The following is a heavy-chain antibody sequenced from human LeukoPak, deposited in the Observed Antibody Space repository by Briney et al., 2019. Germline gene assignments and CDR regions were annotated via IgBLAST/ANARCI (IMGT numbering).Heavy chain of an antibody. CDR1: GGSISSGGYY. CDR3: ARDHRSAMVRGGWFDP. J-gene: IGHJ5*02. Sequence: SETLSLTCTVSGGSISSGGYYWSWIRQHPGKGLEWIGYIYYSGSTYYNPSLKSRVTISVDTSKNQFSLKLSSVTAADTAVYYCARDHRSAMVRGGWFDPWGQGTLVTVSS. V-gene: IGHV4-31*03. CDR2: IYYSGST. D-gene: IGHD3-10*01.